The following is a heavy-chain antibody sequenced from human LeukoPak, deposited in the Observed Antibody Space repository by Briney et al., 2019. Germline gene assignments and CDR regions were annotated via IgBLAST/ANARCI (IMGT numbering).Heavy chain of an antibody. CDR1: GSIFTSYW. CDR2: IYPGDSDT. V-gene: IGHV5-51*01. CDR3: ARHMSIAVAGTFDY. Sequence: GASLQISCKGAGSIFTSYWIGWVRQLPGKGLEWMGIIYPGDSDTRYSPSLQGQVTISADKSISTAYLQWSSLKASDTAMYYCARHMSIAVAGTFDYGGQGTLVTVSS. J-gene: IGHJ4*02. D-gene: IGHD6-19*01.